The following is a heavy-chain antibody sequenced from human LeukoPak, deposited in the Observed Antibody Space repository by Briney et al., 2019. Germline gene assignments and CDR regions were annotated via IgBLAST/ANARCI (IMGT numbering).Heavy chain of an antibody. D-gene: IGHD1-14*01. CDR3: ARHGTISSESYFDY. Sequence: PSETLSLTCSVSGGSVSSYYWSWIRQSPGKGLEWIGYIHNSGRTNYNPSLKSRVTGFVDTSKNQVSLRLSSVTAADTAVCYCARHGTISSESYFDYWGQGALVTVSS. CDR2: IHNSGRT. CDR1: GGSVSSYY. V-gene: IGHV4-59*08. J-gene: IGHJ4*02.